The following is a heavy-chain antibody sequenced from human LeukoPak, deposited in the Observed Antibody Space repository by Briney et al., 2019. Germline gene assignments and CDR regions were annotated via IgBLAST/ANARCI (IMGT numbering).Heavy chain of an antibody. J-gene: IGHJ4*02. V-gene: IGHV3-23*01. CDR1: GFTFSGYA. CDR3: AKATSESSGYKFDS. D-gene: IGHD3-22*01. CDR2: ITGSGARS. Sequence: PGASLRLSCATSGFTFSGYAMNWVRLAPGKGPQWVSTITGSGARSYYADSVKGRFTISRDNSQNTLYLQMNSLRAEDTAVYYCAKATSESSGYKFDSWGQGTLVTVSS.